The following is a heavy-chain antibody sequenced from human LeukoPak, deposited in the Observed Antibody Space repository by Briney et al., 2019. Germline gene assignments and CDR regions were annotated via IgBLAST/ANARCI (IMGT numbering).Heavy chain of an antibody. Sequence: KASETLSLTCTVSGGSISSYYWSWIRQSAGKGLEWIGRIYSSGSTNYNASLKSRVTLSVDTSKTQFSLEVSSVTAADTAVYYCARDLYGGNSDAFDIWGQGTMVTVSS. CDR3: ARDLYGGNSDAFDI. V-gene: IGHV4-4*07. D-gene: IGHD4-23*01. J-gene: IGHJ3*02. CDR2: IYSSGST. CDR1: GGSISSYY.